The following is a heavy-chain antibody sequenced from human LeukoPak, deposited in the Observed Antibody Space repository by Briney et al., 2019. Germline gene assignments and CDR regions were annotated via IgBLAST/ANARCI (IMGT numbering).Heavy chain of an antibody. CDR3: ARLDIDGSGRGRYSNDF. V-gene: IGHV3-7*01. Sequence: GGSLRLSCAASGFAFSRYWMSWVRQAPGKGLDWVANINQRGSEKYCAGSVKGRFTISRDNAKNSVSLQMNSLRAEDTAVYYCARLDIDGSGRGRYSNDFWGQGTLVTVSS. J-gene: IGHJ4*02. CDR2: INQRGSEK. D-gene: IGHD1-26*01. CDR1: GFAFSRYW.